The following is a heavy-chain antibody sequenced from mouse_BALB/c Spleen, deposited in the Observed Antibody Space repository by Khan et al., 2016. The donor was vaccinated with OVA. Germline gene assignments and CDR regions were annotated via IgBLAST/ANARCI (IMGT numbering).Heavy chain of an antibody. CDR3: VRGSGNSRFAY. Sequence: QVQLQQSGAELVRPGVSVKISCKGSGYTFTDFAIHWVKQSHAKSLEWIGVISTYYGDADYNQKFKGKGTMTVDKSSSPAFVELARLTPEDSANYYCVRGSGNSRFAYWGQGTLVTVSA. CDR1: GYTFTDFA. J-gene: IGHJ3*01. V-gene: IGHV1S137*01. D-gene: IGHD1-3*01. CDR2: ISTYYGDA.